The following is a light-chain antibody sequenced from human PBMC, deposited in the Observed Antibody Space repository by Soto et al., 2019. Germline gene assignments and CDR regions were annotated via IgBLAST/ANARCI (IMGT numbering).Light chain of an antibody. CDR3: QQYTNWWT. Sequence: EMVMTQSAAGLSVXPGEGASLACRASQSVSSNLAWYQQKPGQAPRLLIYGASTRATGIPARFSGSGSGTEFTLTISSLQSEAFAVYYCQQYTNWWTFGQGTKVDIK. CDR2: GAS. V-gene: IGKV3D-15*01. CDR1: QSVSSN. J-gene: IGKJ1*01.